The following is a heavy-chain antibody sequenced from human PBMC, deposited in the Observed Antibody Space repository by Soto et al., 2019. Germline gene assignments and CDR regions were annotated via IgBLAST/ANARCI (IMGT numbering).Heavy chain of an antibody. Sequence: ASVKVSCKASGYTFTSYAMHWVRQAPGQRLEWMGWINAGNGNTKYSQKFQGRVTITRDTSASTAYMELSSLRAEDTAVYYCARGESSGWFYYFDYWGQGTLVTVSS. J-gene: IGHJ4*02. CDR2: INAGNGNT. D-gene: IGHD6-19*01. CDR3: ARGESSGWFYYFDY. CDR1: GYTFTSYA. V-gene: IGHV1-3*01.